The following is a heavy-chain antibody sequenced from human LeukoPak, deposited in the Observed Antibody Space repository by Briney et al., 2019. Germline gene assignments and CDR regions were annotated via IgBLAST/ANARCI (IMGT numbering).Heavy chain of an antibody. V-gene: IGHV4-59*05. D-gene: IGHD3-16*01. CDR2: IYYSGST. J-gene: IGHJ3*02. Sequence: GSLRLSCAASGFTFSSYSMNWVRQAPGKGLEWIGSIYYSGSTYYNPSLKSRVTISVDTSKNQFSLKLSSVTAADTAVYYCASLPLGGAFDIWGQGTMVTVSS. CDR3: ASLPLGGAFDI. CDR1: GFTFSSYSMN.